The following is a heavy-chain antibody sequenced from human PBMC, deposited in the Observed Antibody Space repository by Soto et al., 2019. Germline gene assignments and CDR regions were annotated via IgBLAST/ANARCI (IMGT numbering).Heavy chain of an antibody. CDR3: TRQAPFIGGSPKFDY. CDR1: GFTFSGSA. J-gene: IGHJ4*02. D-gene: IGHD2-15*01. V-gene: IGHV3-73*01. Sequence: GGSLRLSCAASGFTFSGSAMHWVRQASGKGLKWVGRIRSKSNSHATGYAASVKGRFTISRDDSENTAYLQMNSLKTEDSALYYFTRQAPFIGGSPKFDYWGQGTLVTVS. CDR2: IRSKSNSHAT.